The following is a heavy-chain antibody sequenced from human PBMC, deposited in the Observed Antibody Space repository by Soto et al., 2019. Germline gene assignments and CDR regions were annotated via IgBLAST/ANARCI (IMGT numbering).Heavy chain of an antibody. Sequence: SETRSLTCAVYGGSFSGYYWSWIRQPPGKGLEWIGEINHSGSTNYNPSLKSRVTISVDTSKNQFSLKLSSVTAADTAVYYCARVVVVAGRGSYARARIVNHFDYWGQGTLVTVSS. CDR1: GGSFSGYY. J-gene: IGHJ4*02. D-gene: IGHD3-16*01. CDR3: ARVVVVAGRGSYARARIVNHFDY. V-gene: IGHV4-34*01. CDR2: INHSGST.